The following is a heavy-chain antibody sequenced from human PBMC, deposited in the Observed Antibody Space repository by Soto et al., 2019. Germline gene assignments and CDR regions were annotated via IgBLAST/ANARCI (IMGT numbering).Heavy chain of an antibody. Sequence: GGSLRLSCAASGFTFSSYGMHWVRQAPGKGLEWVAVISYDGSNKYYADSVKGRFTISRDNSKNTLYLQMNSLRAEDTAVYYCARDILSGGAYPDYWGQGTKVPVSS. V-gene: IGHV3-30*03. CDR2: ISYDGSNK. CDR1: GFTFSSYG. CDR3: ARDILSGGAYPDY. J-gene: IGHJ4*02. D-gene: IGHD3-10*01.